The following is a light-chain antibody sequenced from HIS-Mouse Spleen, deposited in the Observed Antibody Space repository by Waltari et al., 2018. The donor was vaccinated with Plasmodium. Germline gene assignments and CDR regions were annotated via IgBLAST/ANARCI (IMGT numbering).Light chain of an antibody. V-gene: IGLV3-10*01. CDR3: YSTDSSGNHRV. CDR2: EDS. J-gene: IGLJ3*02. Sequence: YVLIQPPSVSVSPGQTARTTCPGDALPIKYVYWYQQKSGQAPVLVIYEDSKRPSGIPERFAGSSSGTMATLTISGAQVEDEADYYCYSTDSSGNHRVFGGGTKLTVL. CDR1: ALPIKY.